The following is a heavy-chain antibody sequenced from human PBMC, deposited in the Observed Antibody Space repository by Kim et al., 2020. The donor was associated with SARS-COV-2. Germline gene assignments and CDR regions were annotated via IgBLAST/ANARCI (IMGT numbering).Heavy chain of an antibody. J-gene: IGHJ6*02. CDR2: IIPILGIA. D-gene: IGHD6-13*01. V-gene: IGHV1-69*04. Sequence: SVKVSCKASGGTFSSYAISWVRQAPGQGLEWMGRIIPILGIANYAQKFQGRVTITADKSTSTAYMELSSLRSEDTAVYYCARDLIAAAGTELDYYYYGMDVWGQGTTVTVSS. CDR1: GGTFSSYA. CDR3: ARDLIAAAGTELDYYYYGMDV.